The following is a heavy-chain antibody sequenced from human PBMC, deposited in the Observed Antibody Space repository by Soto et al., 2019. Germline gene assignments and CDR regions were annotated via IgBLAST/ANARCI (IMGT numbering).Heavy chain of an antibody. D-gene: IGHD6-19*01. CDR1: GFTFSSYG. CDR2: ISYDGSNK. Sequence: QVQLVESGGGVVQPGRSLRLSCAASGFTFSSYGMHWVRQAPGKGLEWVAVISYDGSNKYYADSVKGRFTISRDNSKNTLYRQMNSLRAEDTAVYYCAKEDSSGWYGYWGQGTLVTVSS. J-gene: IGHJ4*02. V-gene: IGHV3-30*18. CDR3: AKEDSSGWYGY.